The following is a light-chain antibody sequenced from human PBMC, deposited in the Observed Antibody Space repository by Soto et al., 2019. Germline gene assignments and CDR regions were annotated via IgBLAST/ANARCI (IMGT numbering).Light chain of an antibody. CDR3: QAYDSSRRGCYV. CDR2: GNS. J-gene: IGLJ1*01. Sequence: QSVLTQPPSVSGAPGQRVTISCTGSSSNIGAGYDVHWYQQLPGTAPKLLIYGNSNRPSGVPDRFSGAKSGTSASLAITGLQDDDEADYYCQAYDSSRRGCYVFGTGTKLTVL. CDR1: SSNIGAGYD. V-gene: IGLV1-40*01.